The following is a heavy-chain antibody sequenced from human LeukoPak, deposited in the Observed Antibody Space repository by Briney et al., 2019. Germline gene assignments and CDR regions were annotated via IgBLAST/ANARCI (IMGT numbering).Heavy chain of an antibody. Sequence: QSGGSLRLSCAASGFTVSSNYMSWVRQAPGKGLEWVSIICSGGSTFYADSVKGRFTISRDNSKNTLYLQMNSLRAEDTAVYYCARGGSYLSAFDIWGQGTMVTVSS. CDR2: ICSGGST. J-gene: IGHJ3*02. CDR1: GFTVSSNY. CDR3: ARGGSYLSAFDI. V-gene: IGHV3-53*01. D-gene: IGHD1-26*01.